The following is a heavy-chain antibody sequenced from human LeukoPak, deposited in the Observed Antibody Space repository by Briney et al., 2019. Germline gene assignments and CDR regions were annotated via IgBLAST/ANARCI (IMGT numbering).Heavy chain of an antibody. V-gene: IGHV5-51*01. CDR3: ERRLSCNSGMCCSDY. D-gene: IGHD2/OR15-2a*01. CDR2: IYPGDSDT. J-gene: IGHJ4*02. Sequence: GESLKISCKGSGYTFSNYWIGWVSQLPGKGLEWMGIIYPGDSDTRYSPSFQGQVTISADTSISTAYLQWSSLKASDTAMYYCERRLSCNSGMCCSDYWGQGTLVTVSS. CDR1: GYTFSNYW.